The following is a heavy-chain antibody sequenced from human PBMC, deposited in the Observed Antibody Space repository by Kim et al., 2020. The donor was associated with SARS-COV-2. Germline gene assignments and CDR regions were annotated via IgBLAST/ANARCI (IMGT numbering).Heavy chain of an antibody. CDR3: AGPARGVVTPGEDYYYYGMDV. D-gene: IGHD2-21*02. V-gene: IGHV3-30*04. Sequence: GGSLRLSCAASGFTFSSYAMHWVRQAPGKGLEWVAVISYDGSNKYYADSVKGRFTISRDNSKNTLYLQMNSLRAEDTAVYYCAGPARGVVTPGEDYYYYGMDVWGQGTTVTVSS. CDR1: GFTFSSYA. J-gene: IGHJ6*02. CDR2: ISYDGSNK.